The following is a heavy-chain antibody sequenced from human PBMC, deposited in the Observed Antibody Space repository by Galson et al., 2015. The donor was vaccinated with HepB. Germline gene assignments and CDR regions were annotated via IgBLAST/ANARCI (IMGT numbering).Heavy chain of an antibody. D-gene: IGHD6-13*01. J-gene: IGHJ6*02. Sequence: SVKVSCKVSGYTLTELSMHWVRQAPGKGLEWMGGFDPEDGETIYAQKFQGRVTMTEDTSTDTAYMELSSLRSEDTAVYCCATVRGVAAGTAHYYGMDVWGQGTTVTVSS. V-gene: IGHV1-24*01. CDR1: GYTLTELS. CDR3: ATVRGVAAGTAHYYGMDV. CDR2: FDPEDGET.